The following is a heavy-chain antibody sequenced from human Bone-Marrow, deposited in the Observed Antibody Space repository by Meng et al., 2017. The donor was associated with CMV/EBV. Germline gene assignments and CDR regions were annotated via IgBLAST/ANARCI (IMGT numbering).Heavy chain of an antibody. CDR3: AREKYPYEAYFDY. CDR2: IKQDGSEK. CDR1: GFTFSSYW. Sequence: GGSLRLSCAASGFTFSSYWMSWVRQAPGKGLEWVANIKQDGSEKYYVDSVKGRFTISRDNAKNSLYLQMNSLRAEDTAVYYCAREKYPYEAYFDYWGQGTLVTVSS. V-gene: IGHV3-7*01. J-gene: IGHJ4*02. D-gene: IGHD2-2*01.